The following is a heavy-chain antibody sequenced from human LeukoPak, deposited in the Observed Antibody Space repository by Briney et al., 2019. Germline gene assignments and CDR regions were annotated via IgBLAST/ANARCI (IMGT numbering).Heavy chain of an antibody. J-gene: IGHJ6*03. V-gene: IGHV1-18*01. CDR3: ARLSSIAARFGYYYYYYMDV. D-gene: IGHD6-6*01. CDR2: ISAYNGNT. CDR1: GYTFTSYG. Sequence: GASVKVSCKASGYTFTSYGISWVRQAPGQGLEWMGWISAYNGNTNYAQKLQGRVTLTTDTSTSTAYMELRSLRSDDTAVYYCARLSSIAARFGYYYYYYMDVWGKGTTVTVSS.